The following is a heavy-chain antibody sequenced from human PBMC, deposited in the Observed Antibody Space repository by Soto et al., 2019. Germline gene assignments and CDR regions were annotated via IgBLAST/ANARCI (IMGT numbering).Heavy chain of an antibody. CDR1: GGTFSSYA. V-gene: IGHV1-69*13. J-gene: IGHJ3*02. D-gene: IGHD2-21*02. CDR2: IIPIFGTA. CDR3: ARSRYCGGDCLGAFDI. Sequence: SVKVSCKASGGTFSSYAISWVRQAPGQGLEWMGGIIPIFGTANYAQKFQGRVTITADESTSTAYMELSSLRSEDTAVYYCARSRYCGGDCLGAFDIWGQGTMVTVSS.